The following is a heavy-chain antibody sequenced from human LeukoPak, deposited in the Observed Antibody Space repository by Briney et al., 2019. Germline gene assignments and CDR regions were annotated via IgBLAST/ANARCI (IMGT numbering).Heavy chain of an antibody. CDR1: GYTFIINH. Sequence: AAVKVSFTGSGYTFIINHINLARQAPGQGLEWMALIDPKNGNSGYAQNFHGRVPMTTDISINSAFLELASLRSEDTAVCCCARSHTQEEFCGGGRCCPTVWWFDPWGQGTLVTVSS. J-gene: IGHJ5*02. V-gene: IGHV1-8*01. CDR2: IDPKNGNS. CDR3: ARSHTQEEFCGGGRCCPTVWWFDP. D-gene: IGHD2-15*01.